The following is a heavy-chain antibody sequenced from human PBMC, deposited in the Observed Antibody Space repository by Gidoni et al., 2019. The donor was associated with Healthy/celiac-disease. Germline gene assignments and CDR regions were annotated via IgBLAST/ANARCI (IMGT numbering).Heavy chain of an antibody. J-gene: IGHJ4*02. CDR3: ASSMGDYGSGSYFVFDY. V-gene: IGHV4-39*01. CDR1: GGSISSSSYY. D-gene: IGHD3-10*01. CDR2: IYYSGST. Sequence: QLQLQESGPGLVKPSETLSLPCTVSGGSISSSSYYWGWIRQPPGKGLEWIGSIYYSGSTYYNPSLKSRVTISVDTSKNQFSLKLSSVTAADTAVYYCASSMGDYGSGSYFVFDYWGQGTLVTVSS.